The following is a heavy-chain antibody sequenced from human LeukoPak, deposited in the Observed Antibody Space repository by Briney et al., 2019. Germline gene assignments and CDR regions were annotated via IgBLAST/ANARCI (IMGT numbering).Heavy chain of an antibody. CDR1: GFTFDDYG. J-gene: IGHJ4*02. CDR3: ARVCGHDRRYFDY. CDR2: ARNEGDSYTT. V-gene: IGHV3-72*01. Sequence: PGGSLRLSCAASGFTFDDYGMSWVRQAPWKGLEWVGRARNEGDSYTTEYAASVKGRFTISRDDSKNSLYLQMNTLKTEDTAVYYCARVCGHDRRYFDYWGQGTLVTVSS. D-gene: IGHD5-12*01.